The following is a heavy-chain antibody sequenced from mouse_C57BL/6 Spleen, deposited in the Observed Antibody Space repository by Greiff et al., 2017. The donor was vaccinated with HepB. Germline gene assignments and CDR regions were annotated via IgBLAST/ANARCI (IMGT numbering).Heavy chain of an antibody. CDR1: GYAFSSSW. J-gene: IGHJ2*01. Sequence: QVQLQQSGPELVKPGASVKISCKASGYAFSSSWMNWVKQRPGKGLEWIGRIYPGDGDTNYNGKFKGKATLTADKSSSTAYMQLSSLTSEDSAVYFCAREGNYYGSTTFDYWGQGTTLTVSS. V-gene: IGHV1-82*01. D-gene: IGHD1-1*01. CDR3: AREGNYYGSTTFDY. CDR2: IYPGDGDT.